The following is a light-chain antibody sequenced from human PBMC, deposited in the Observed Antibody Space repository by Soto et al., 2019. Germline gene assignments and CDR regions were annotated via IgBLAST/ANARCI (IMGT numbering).Light chain of an antibody. CDR2: DAS. CDR3: QQRSNWPPALS. Sequence: EIVLTQSPATLSLSPGESATLSCKASQSVRTFLAWYQQKPGQTPRLLIYDASKRATGIPARFSGSGSGTDFTLPISSLEPEDFAVYYCQQRSNWPPALSFGGGTKVEI. CDR1: QSVRTF. J-gene: IGKJ4*01. V-gene: IGKV3-11*01.